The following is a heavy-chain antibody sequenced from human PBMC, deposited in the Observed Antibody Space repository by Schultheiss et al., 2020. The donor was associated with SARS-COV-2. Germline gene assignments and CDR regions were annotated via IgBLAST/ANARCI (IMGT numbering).Heavy chain of an antibody. V-gene: IGHV3-30*09. CDR3: ARDGRTTGSYYMDV. CDR1: GLTFSSYA. Sequence: GESLKISCAASGLTFSSYAMHWVRQAPGRGLEWVAVISYDGSNKYYADSVKGRFAISRDNSKNTLYLQMNSLRAEDTAVYYCARDGRTTGSYYMDVWGKGTTVTV. D-gene: IGHD4-11*01. CDR2: ISYDGSNK. J-gene: IGHJ6*03.